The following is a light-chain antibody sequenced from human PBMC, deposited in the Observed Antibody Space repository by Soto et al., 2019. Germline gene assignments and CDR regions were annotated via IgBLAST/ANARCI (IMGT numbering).Light chain of an antibody. J-gene: IGKJ5*01. CDR2: IAS. Sequence: DIQLTQSPSFLSASVGDRVTITCRASQGIRNYLAWYQQKPGRAPKLLIYIASILQTGVPSRFTGSQSGTEFTLTITSLQPEDFATYYCQQVNNYPITFGQGTRLEIK. CDR3: QQVNNYPIT. CDR1: QGIRNY. V-gene: IGKV1-9*01.